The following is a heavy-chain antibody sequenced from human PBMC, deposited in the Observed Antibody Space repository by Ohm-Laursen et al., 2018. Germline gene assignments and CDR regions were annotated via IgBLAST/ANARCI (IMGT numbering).Heavy chain of an antibody. CDR1: GGSISSYY. D-gene: IGHD3-22*01. CDR3: ARDYDSSGYYPTYFDY. V-gene: IGHV4-4*07. CDR2: IYTSGST. Sequence: SETLSLTCTVSGGSISSYYWSWIRQPAGKGLEWIGRIYTSGSTNYNPPLKSRVTMSVDTSKNQFSLKLSSVTAADTAVYYCARDYDSSGYYPTYFDYWGQGTLVTVSS. J-gene: IGHJ4*02.